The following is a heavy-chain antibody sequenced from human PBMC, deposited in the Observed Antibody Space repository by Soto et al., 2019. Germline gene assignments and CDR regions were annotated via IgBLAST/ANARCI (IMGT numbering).Heavy chain of an antibody. CDR3: ARVSFDHFVHWFDP. J-gene: IGHJ5*02. CDR1: GFTFSSYG. CDR2: IWYDGSNK. V-gene: IGHV3-33*01. D-gene: IGHD3-9*01. Sequence: PGGSLRLSCAASGFTFSSYGMHWVRQAPGKGLEWVAVIWYDGSNKYYADSVKGRFTISRDNSKNTLYLQMNSLRAEDTAVYYCARVSFDHFVHWFDPWGQGTLVTVSS.